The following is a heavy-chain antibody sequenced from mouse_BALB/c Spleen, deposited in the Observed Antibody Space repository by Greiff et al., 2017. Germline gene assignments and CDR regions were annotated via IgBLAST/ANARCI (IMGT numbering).Heavy chain of an antibody. Sequence: EVQLQQSGPELVKPGASVKMSCKASGYTFTSYVMHWVKQTPGQGLEWIGYINPYNDGTKYNEKFKGKATRTSDKSSSTAYMELSSLTSADSAVYYCAGRSLSLDYWGQGTTLTVSS. CDR2: INPYNDGT. D-gene: IGHD6-1*01. V-gene: IGHV1-14*01. CDR1: GYTFTSYV. CDR3: AGRSLSLDY. J-gene: IGHJ2*01.